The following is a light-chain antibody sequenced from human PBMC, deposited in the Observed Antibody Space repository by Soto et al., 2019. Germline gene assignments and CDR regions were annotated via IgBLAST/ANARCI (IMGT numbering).Light chain of an antibody. V-gene: IGLV1-40*01. CDR2: GNS. CDR3: QSYDSSLSGFV. CDR1: SSNIGAGYD. J-gene: IGLJ1*01. Sequence: QSVLTQSPSVSGAPGQRVTISCTGSSSNIGAGYDVHWYQQLPGTAPKLLIYGNSNRPSGVPDRFSSSKSGTSASLAITGLQAEDEADYYCQSYDSSLSGFVFGTGTKLTVL.